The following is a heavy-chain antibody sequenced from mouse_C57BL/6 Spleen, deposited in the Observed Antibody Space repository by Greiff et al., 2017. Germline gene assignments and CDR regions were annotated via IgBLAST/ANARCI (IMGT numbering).Heavy chain of an antibody. CDR2: INPGSGGT. J-gene: IGHJ1*03. Sequence: VKLQQSGAELVRPGTSVKVSCKASGYAFTNYLIEWVKQRPGQGLEWIGVINPGSGGTNYNEKFKGKATLTADKSSSTAYMQLSSPTSEDSAVYFCASGLYGSSYGWYFDVWGTGTTVTVSS. CDR3: ASGLYGSSYGWYFDV. V-gene: IGHV1-54*01. CDR1: GYAFTNYL. D-gene: IGHD1-1*01.